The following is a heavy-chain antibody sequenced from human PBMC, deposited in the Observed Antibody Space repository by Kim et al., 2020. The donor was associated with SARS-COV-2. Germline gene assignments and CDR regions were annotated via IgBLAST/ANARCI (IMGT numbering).Heavy chain of an antibody. D-gene: IGHD2-2*01. CDR1: GYSFTSYW. Sequence: GESLKISCKGSGYSFTSYWIGWVRQMPGKGLEWMGIIYPGDSDTRYSPSFQGQVTISADKSISTAYLQWSSLKASDTAMYYCARHISRTGGPAAIQRGENWFDPWGQGTLITVSS. CDR2: IYPGDSDT. J-gene: IGHJ5*02. V-gene: IGHV5-51*01. CDR3: ARHISRTGGPAAIQRGENWFDP.